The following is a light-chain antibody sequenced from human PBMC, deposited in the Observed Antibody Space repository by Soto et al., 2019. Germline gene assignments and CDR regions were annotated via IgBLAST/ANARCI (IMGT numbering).Light chain of an antibody. Sequence: DIQMTQSPSTLSASVGDRVTITCRASQSISNWLAWYQQKPGKAPKLLIYDASSLESGVPSRFSGSGSGTEFTLTISSLQRDDIATYYCQQYDNLPPFTFGQGTRLEIK. CDR1: QSISNW. V-gene: IGKV1-5*01. CDR2: DAS. CDR3: QQYDNLPPFT. J-gene: IGKJ5*01.